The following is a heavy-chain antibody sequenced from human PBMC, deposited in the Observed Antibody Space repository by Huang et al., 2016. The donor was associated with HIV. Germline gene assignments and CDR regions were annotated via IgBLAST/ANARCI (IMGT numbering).Heavy chain of an antibody. D-gene: IGHD6-19*01. CDR3: GGSPGMGMVAGGWVVH. CDR2: VSHSRNV. CDR1: NGSFCGYF. J-gene: IGHJ4*01. V-gene: IGHV4-34*02. Sequence: QVRLQQWGAGLLKPSETLSLPCAVYNGSFCGYFWHWFRLAPRKVLEWSGEVSHSRNVNSNPSLQSRVPMSVVPSKKQFSLNLASVTAADSAIYYCGGSPGMGMVAGGWVVHWGHGNQVSVSS.